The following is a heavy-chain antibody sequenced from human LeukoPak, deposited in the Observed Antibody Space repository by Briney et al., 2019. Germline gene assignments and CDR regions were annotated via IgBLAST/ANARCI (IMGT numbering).Heavy chain of an antibody. CDR3: ARSPRLGRYGYGPWELPVSYFDY. CDR1: GGSISSYY. Sequence: PSETLSLTCTVSGGSISSYYWSWIRQPAGKGLEYIGRIYTSGSTSYNLSLKSRVTVSVDTSKNQFSLKLSSVTAAETAVYYCARSPRLGRYGYGPWELPVSYFDYWGQGTLVTVSS. D-gene: IGHD1-26*01. J-gene: IGHJ4*02. V-gene: IGHV4-4*07. CDR2: IYTSGST.